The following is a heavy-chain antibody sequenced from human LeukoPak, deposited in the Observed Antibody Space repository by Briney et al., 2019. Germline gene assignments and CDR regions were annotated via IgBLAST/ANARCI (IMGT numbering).Heavy chain of an antibody. V-gene: IGHV3-21*01. CDR1: GFTFSSYT. J-gene: IGHJ4*02. D-gene: IGHD6-13*01. CDR2: ISSSSSYI. Sequence: GGSLRLSCAASGFTFSSYTMNWVRQAPGKGLEWVSSISSSSSYIDHADSVKGRFTISRDNAKNSLYLQMNNLRDEDTAVYYCARGGSSCFDSWGQGTLVTVSS. CDR3: ARGGSSCFDS.